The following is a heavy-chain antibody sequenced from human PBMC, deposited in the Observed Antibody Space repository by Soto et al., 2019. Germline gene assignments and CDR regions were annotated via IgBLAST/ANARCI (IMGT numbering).Heavy chain of an antibody. CDR2: IWRDGNSQ. V-gene: IGHV3-33*01. CDR3: ATDSWGPEV. CDR1: GFSFSSYN. D-gene: IGHD7-27*01. Sequence: QVQLVESGGGVVQPGRSLRLSCAASGFSFSSYNMHWVRQAPGKGMEWVTFIWRDGNSQSHADSVKGRFTVSRDNSKNTLYLQMDSLRGKDTAVYYCATDSWGPEVWGQGTTVTVSS. J-gene: IGHJ6*02.